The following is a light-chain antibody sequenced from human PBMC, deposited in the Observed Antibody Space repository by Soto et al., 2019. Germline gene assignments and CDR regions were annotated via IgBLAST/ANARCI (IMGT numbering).Light chain of an antibody. CDR1: QGISNY. CDR2: AAS. J-gene: IGKJ3*01. Sequence: DIQMTQSPSSLSASLGDRVTITCRASQGISNYLAWYQQKPGKVPKLLIYAASTLQSAGPSRFCGSGSGTDFTLTISSLQPEDVATYCCQQYDSAPFTFGPGTKVDIK. CDR3: QQYDSAPFT. V-gene: IGKV1-27*01.